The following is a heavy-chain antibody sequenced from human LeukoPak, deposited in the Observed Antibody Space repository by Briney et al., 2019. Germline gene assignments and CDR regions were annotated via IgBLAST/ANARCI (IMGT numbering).Heavy chain of an antibody. CDR1: GGSISSGSYY. Sequence: SETLSLTCTVSGGSISSGSYYWDWIRQPAGKGLEWIVRIYTSGSTNYNPSLKSRVTISVDTSKNQFSLKLSSVTAADTAVYYCARVTYASGWSNWFDPWGQGTLVTVSS. D-gene: IGHD6-19*01. V-gene: IGHV4-61*02. CDR2: IYTSGST. CDR3: ARVTYASGWSNWFDP. J-gene: IGHJ5*02.